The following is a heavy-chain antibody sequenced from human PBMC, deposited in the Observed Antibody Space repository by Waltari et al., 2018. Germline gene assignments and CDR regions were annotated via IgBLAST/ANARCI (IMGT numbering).Heavy chain of an antibody. J-gene: IGHJ6*02. Sequence: QVQLQESGPGLVKPSQTLSLTCTVSGCSISSGGYYWSWIRQHPGKGLEWIGYIFYSGSTDYNPVLKSLVTRSGDTSKNQYSLKLSAGTAAETAVYYCARGVSRFGKYGMDVWGQGTTVTVSS. V-gene: IGHV4-31*01. D-gene: IGHD3-10*01. CDR1: GCSISSGGYY. CDR3: ARGVSRFGKYGMDV. CDR2: IFYSGST.